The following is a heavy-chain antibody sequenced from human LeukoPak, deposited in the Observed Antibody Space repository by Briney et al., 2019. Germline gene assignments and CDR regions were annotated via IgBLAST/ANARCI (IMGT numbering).Heavy chain of an antibody. CDR1: GYTFTRYY. CDR2: INPNSGGT. J-gene: IGHJ4*02. CDR3: ARVLGVATSGFDY. D-gene: IGHD5-12*01. Sequence: ASVTVSCKASGYTFTRYYMHWVRPAPGQGLAWMGWINPNSGGTNYAQKFQGRVTMTRDTSISTAYMELNRLRSDDTAVYYCARVLGVATSGFDYWGQGTLVTVSS. V-gene: IGHV1-2*02.